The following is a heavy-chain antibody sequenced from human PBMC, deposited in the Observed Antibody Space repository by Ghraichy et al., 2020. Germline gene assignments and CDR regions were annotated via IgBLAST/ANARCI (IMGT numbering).Heavy chain of an antibody. CDR1: GGSISSSSYY. V-gene: IGHV4-39*01. CDR2: IYYSGST. CDR3: ARLAGESIEAV. D-gene: IGHD3-10*01. J-gene: IGHJ4*02. Sequence: SETLSLTCTVSGGSISSSSYYWGWIRQPPGKGLEWIGSIYYSGSTYYNPSLKSRVTISVDTSKNQFSLKLSSVTAADTAVYYCARLAGESIEAVWGQGP.